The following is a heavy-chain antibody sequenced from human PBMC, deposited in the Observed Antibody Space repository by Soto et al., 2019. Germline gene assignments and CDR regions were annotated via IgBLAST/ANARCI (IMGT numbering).Heavy chain of an antibody. CDR1: GVSISSGVYY. V-gene: IGHV4-31*03. CDR2: IYYSGST. CDR3: ARAYYYDSSGYLNYYYGMDV. J-gene: IGHJ6*02. Sequence: SETLSLTCTVSGVSISSGVYYWSWIRQHPGKGLEWIGYIYYSGSTYYNPSLKSRVTISVDTSKNQFSLKLSSVTAADTAVYYCARAYYYDSSGYLNYYYGMDVWGQGTTVTVSS. D-gene: IGHD3-22*01.